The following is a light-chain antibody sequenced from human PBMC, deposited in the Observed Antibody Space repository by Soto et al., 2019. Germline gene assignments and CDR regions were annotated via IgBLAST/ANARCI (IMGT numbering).Light chain of an antibody. CDR1: QGISSR. J-gene: IGKJ3*01. V-gene: IGKV1-9*01. CDR3: QQVNSYPLT. Sequence: DIQLTQSPSFLSASVGDRVTITCRASQGISSRLAWYQQNPGKAPKLLIYAASTLQSGVPSRFSGSGSGTEFTLTISSLQPEDFATYYCQQVNSYPLTFGPVTKVDIK. CDR2: AAS.